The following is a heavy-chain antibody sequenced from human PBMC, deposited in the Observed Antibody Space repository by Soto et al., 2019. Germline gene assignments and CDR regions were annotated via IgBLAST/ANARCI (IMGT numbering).Heavy chain of an antibody. D-gene: IGHD3-3*01. CDR3: ARDRHYDFWSGVYYYYYMDV. V-gene: IGHV1-3*01. Sequence: QVQLVQSGAEVKKPGASVKVSCKASGYTFTSYAMHWVRQAPGQRLEWMGWINAGNGNTKYSQKFQGRVTITRDTSASTAYMELSSLRSEETAVYYCARDRHYDFWSGVYYYYYMDVWGKGTTVTVSS. CDR2: INAGNGNT. J-gene: IGHJ6*03. CDR1: GYTFTSYA.